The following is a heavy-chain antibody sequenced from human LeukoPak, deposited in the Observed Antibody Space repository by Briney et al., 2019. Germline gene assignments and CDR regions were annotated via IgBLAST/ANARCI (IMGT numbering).Heavy chain of an antibody. CDR3: ARRFGYGVVGGYFDY. J-gene: IGHJ4*02. CDR2: IFHSGST. D-gene: IGHD4/OR15-4a*01. CDR1: GGSISSSDW. V-gene: IGHV4-4*02. Sequence: PSGTLSLTCAVSGGSISSSDWWSWVRQPPGKGLEWIGEIFHSGSTNYNPSLKSRVTISVDKSKNQFSLRLSSMTAADTAVYYCARRFGYGVVGGYFDYWGQGTLVTVSS.